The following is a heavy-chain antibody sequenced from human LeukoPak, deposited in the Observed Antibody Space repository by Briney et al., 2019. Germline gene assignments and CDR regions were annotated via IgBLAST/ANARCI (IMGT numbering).Heavy chain of an antibody. Sequence: GGSLRLSCAASGFTFSSYAMSWVRQAPGKGLEWVSAISGSGGSTYYADSVKGRFTISRDNSKNTLYLQMNSLRAEDTAVYYCAKFGCSSTSCYIFWTFPDFDYWGQGTLVTVSS. CDR1: GFTFSSYA. V-gene: IGHV3-23*01. CDR3: AKFGCSSTSCYIFWTFPDFDY. J-gene: IGHJ4*02. CDR2: ISGSGGST. D-gene: IGHD2-2*02.